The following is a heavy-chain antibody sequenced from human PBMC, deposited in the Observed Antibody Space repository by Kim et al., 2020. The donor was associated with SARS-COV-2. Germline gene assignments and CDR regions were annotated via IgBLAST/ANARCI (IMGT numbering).Heavy chain of an antibody. D-gene: IGHD2-2*01. V-gene: IGHV3-33*01. J-gene: IGHJ3*02. Sequence: GGSLRLSCAASGFTFSSYGMHWVRQAPGKGLEWVAVIWYDGSNKYYADSVKGRFTISRDNSKNTLYLQMNSLRAEDTAVYYCARDFSVPSCYRGACRWHAFDIWGQGTMVTVSS. CDR2: IWYDGSNK. CDR1: GFTFSSYG. CDR3: ARDFSVPSCYRGACRWHAFDI.